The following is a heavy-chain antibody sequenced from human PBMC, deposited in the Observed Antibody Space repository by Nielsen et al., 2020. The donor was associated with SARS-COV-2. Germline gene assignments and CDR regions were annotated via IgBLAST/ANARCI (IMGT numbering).Heavy chain of an antibody. CDR3: ATKGYCSGGSCYIWYYGMDV. V-gene: IGHV1-24*01. Sequence: ASVKVSCKVSGYTLTELSMHWVRQAPGKGLEWMGGFDPEDGETIYAQKFQGRVTMTEDTSTDTAYMELSSPRSEDTAVYYCATKGYCSGGSCYIWYYGMDVWGQGTTVTVSS. J-gene: IGHJ6*02. CDR1: GYTLTELS. CDR2: FDPEDGET. D-gene: IGHD2-15*01.